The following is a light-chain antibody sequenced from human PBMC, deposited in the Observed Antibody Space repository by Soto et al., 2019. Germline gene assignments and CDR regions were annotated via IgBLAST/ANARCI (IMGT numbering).Light chain of an antibody. J-gene: IGLJ2*01. CDR1: SSNIGRNS. Sequence: QSVLTQSPSASGTPGQRVTISCSGSSSNIGRNSVSWYQKHPGTAPKLLIFSDYQRPSGVPERFSGSKSGTSASLAISGLQPGDEADYFCAAWDDSLNALLVGGGTKLTVL. CDR3: AAWDDSLNALL. CDR2: SDY. V-gene: IGLV1-44*01.